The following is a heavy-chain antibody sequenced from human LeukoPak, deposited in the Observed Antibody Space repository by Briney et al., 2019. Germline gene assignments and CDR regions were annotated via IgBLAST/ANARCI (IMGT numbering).Heavy chain of an antibody. CDR3: AKAGIGADGAGFLCEY. CDR2: ASYYVGKQ. D-gene: IGHD1-1*01. J-gene: IGHJ4*02. Sequence: PGGSLTLSCAASGFTFSHYAMSWVRQAPGKGLEWVSTASYYVGKQYHADSVRGRFTVSRDNSRNTVSLQMSSLRVEDTGIYYCAKAGIGADGAGFLCEYWGQGTLVTVSS. V-gene: IGHV3-23*01. CDR1: GFTFSHYA.